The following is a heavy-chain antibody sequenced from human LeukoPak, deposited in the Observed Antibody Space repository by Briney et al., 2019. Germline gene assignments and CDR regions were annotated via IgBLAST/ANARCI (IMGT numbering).Heavy chain of an antibody. V-gene: IGHV1-46*01. D-gene: IGHD5-18*01. CDR1: GYTFTSYY. CDR3: ARVFYSYGDLDY. Sequence: ASVKVSCKASGYTFTSYYMHWVRQAPGQGLEWMGIINPSGGSTSYAQKFQGRVTMTRDMSTSTVYMELSSLRSEDTAVYYCARVFYSYGDLDYWGQGTLVTVSS. CDR2: INPSGGST. J-gene: IGHJ4*02.